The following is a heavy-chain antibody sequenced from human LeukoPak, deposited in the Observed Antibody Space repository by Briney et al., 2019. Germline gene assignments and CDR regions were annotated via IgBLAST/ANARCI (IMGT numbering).Heavy chain of an antibody. J-gene: IGHJ4*02. V-gene: IGHV1-2*02. CDR1: GYTFTGYY. D-gene: IGHD1-26*01. CDR2: INPNSGGT. Sequence: ASVKVSCKASGYTFTGYYMHWVRQAPGQGLEWMGWINPNSGGTNYAQKFQGRVTMTRDTSISTAHMELSRLRSDDTAVYYCARTRVSGSYFEDYWGQGTLVTVSS. CDR3: ARTRVSGSYFEDY.